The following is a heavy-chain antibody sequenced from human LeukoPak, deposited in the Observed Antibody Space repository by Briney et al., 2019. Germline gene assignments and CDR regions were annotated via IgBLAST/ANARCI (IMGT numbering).Heavy chain of an antibody. V-gene: IGHV3-21*01. CDR2: ISSSSSYI. D-gene: IGHD3-10*01. CDR3: ARAGASRAPKGMDV. Sequence: GGSLRLSCAASGFTFSSYSMNWVRQAPGKGLEWVSSISSSSSYIYYADSVKGRFTISRDNAKNSLYLQMNSLRAEDTAVYYCARAGASRAPKGMDVWGQGTTVTVSS. J-gene: IGHJ6*02. CDR1: GFTFSSYS.